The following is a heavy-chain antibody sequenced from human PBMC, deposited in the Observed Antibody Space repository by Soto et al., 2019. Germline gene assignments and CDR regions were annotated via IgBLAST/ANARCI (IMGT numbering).Heavy chain of an antibody. V-gene: IGHV3-30*18. D-gene: IGHD7-27*01. J-gene: IGHJ4*02. Sequence: QVQLVESGGGVVQPGRSLRLSCATSGFTFSNYDMHWVRQAPGKGLEWVAVISYDGSRIYYVDSVKGRFTISRDTSKNTLSLQMNSLSPEDTALYYCVKQHLGLDYWGQGTLVTVSS. CDR1: GFTFSNYD. CDR3: VKQHLGLDY. CDR2: ISYDGSRI.